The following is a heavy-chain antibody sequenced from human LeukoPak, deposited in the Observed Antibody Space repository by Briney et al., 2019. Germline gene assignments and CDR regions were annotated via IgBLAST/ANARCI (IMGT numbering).Heavy chain of an antibody. V-gene: IGHV4-30-2*01. CDR1: GGSISSGGYS. CDR2: IYHSGST. D-gene: IGHD2-15*01. Sequence: SQTLSLTCAVSGGSISSGGYSWSWIRQPPGKGLEWIGYIYHSGSTYYNPSLKSRVTISVDRSKNQFSLKLSSVTAADTAVYYCSATSIYYYGMDVWGQGTTVTVSS. J-gene: IGHJ6*02. CDR3: SATSIYYYGMDV.